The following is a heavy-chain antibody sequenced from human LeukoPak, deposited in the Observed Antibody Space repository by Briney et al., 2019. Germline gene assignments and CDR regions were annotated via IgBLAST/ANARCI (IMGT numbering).Heavy chain of an antibody. V-gene: IGHV3-53*01. CDR2: IYSGGST. J-gene: IGHJ4*02. CDR3: ARMSGYSGYDSSGGSDY. CDR1: GLTVSSNY. Sequence: GGSLRLSCAASGLTVSSNYMSWVRQAPGKGLEWVSVIYSGGSTYYADSVKGRFTISRDNSKNTLYLQMNSLKAEDTAVYYCARMSGYSGYDSSGGSDYWGQGTLVTVSS. D-gene: IGHD5-12*01.